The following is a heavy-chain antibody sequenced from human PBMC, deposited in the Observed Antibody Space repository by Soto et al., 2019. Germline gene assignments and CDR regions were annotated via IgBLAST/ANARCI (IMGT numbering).Heavy chain of an antibody. J-gene: IGHJ4*02. D-gene: IGHD3-22*01. CDR1: GFTFSSYA. V-gene: IGHV3-23*01. CDR3: AKYQPMTQPRPYFDY. CDR2: ISSSGGST. Sequence: EVQLLESGGDLIQPGGSLRRSCAASGFTFSSYAMSWVRQAPGKGLGWVSAISSSGGSTFYADSVKGRFTISRDNSRNTLYLQMNSLRAEDTAIYYCAKYQPMTQPRPYFDYWGPGTLVTVSS.